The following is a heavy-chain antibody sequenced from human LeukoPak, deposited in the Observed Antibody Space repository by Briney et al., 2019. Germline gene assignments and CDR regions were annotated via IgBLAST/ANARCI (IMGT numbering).Heavy chain of an antibody. V-gene: IGHV4-4*07. D-gene: IGHD2-15*01. Sequence: SETLSLTCSVSGDSINYYHWAWVRQPAGRALEWIERIYTSGYTHYNPSVRGRASIAVDTSENQFSLTLTSVTAADTAVYYCARDFDCTGGSCYYVDVWGQGTTVTVSS. J-gene: IGHJ6*02. CDR1: GDSINYYH. CDR3: ARDFDCTGGSCYYVDV. CDR2: IYTSGYT.